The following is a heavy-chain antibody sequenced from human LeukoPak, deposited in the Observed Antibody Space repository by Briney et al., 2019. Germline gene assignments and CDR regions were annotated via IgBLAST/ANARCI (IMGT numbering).Heavy chain of an antibody. V-gene: IGHV1-69*13. J-gene: IGHJ4*02. D-gene: IGHD2-2*02. CDR2: IIPIFGTA. CDR1: GGTFSSYA. Sequence: SVKVSCKASGGTFSSYAISWVRQAPGQGLEWMGGIIPIFGTANYAQKFQGRVTITADESTSTAYMELSSLRSEDTAVYYCARDRSLVVVPAAIRYYFDYWGQGTLVTVSS. CDR3: ARDRSLVVVPAAIRYYFDY.